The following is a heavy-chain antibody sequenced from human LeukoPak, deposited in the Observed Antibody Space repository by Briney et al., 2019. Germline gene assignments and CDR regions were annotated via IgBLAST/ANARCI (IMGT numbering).Heavy chain of an antibody. CDR2: IKQDGSEK. Sequence: GGSLRLSCAASGFTFSSYWMSWVGHAPGKGLEWVGNIKQDGSEKYYVDSVKGRFTISRDNVKNSLYLQMNSLRAEDTAVYYCARGGSSWPFDYWGQGTLVTVSS. J-gene: IGHJ4*02. CDR1: GFTFSSYW. D-gene: IGHD6-13*01. CDR3: ARGGSSWPFDY. V-gene: IGHV3-7*01.